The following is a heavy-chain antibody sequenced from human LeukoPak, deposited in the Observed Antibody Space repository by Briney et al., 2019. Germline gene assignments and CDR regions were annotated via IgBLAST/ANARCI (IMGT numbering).Heavy chain of an antibody. CDR2: IQNGGDS. J-gene: IGHJ4*02. CDR1: GSSISNGFF. D-gene: IGHD2-2*01. Sequence: SETLSLTCNVSGSSISNGFFWAWIRQSPGKGLEWIGSIQNGGDSYYNPSLKSRTTMSVDTSKNQFSLKLTSVTAADTAVFYCARGMGRFCTSSSCHLSFVYWGQGTLVTVSS. CDR3: ARGMGRFCTSSSCHLSFVY. V-gene: IGHV4-38-2*02.